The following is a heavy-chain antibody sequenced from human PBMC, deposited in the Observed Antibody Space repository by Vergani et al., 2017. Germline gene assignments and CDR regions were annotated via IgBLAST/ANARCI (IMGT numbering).Heavy chain of an antibody. Sequence: QVQLVQSGAEVKKPGASVKVSCKASGYTFTGYYMHWVRQAPGQGLEWMGWINPNSGATNYAQKFQGWVTMTRDTSISTAYMELSRLRSDDTAVYYCARGVYGDYGWSEWGQGTLVTVSS. J-gene: IGHJ4*02. CDR2: INPNSGAT. D-gene: IGHD4-17*01. V-gene: IGHV1-2*04. CDR3: ARGVYGDYGWSE. CDR1: GYTFTGYY.